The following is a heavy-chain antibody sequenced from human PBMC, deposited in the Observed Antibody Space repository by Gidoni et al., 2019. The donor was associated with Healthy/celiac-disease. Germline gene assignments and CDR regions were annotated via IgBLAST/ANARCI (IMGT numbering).Heavy chain of an antibody. CDR2: IWYDGSNK. V-gene: IGHV3-33*01. CDR3: ATFMTIDHQYYYYGMDV. CDR1: GFTFSSYG. D-gene: IGHD4-17*01. J-gene: IGHJ6*02. Sequence: QVQLVESGGGVVKPGRSLTLSWAASGFTFSSYGMHWVRQAPGKGLEWAAVIWYDGSNKYYADSVKGRFTISRDNSKNTLYLQMNSLRAEDTAVYYCATFMTIDHQYYYYGMDVWGQGTTVTVSS.